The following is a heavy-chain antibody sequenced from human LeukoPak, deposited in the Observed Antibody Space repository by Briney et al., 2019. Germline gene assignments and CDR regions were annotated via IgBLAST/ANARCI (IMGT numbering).Heavy chain of an antibody. CDR3: ARAGWRDGYNLRHDAFDI. CDR1: GFTFSSYW. D-gene: IGHD5-24*01. V-gene: IGHV3-7*01. CDR2: IKQDGSEK. J-gene: IGHJ3*02. Sequence: PGGSLRLSCAASGFTFSSYWMSWVRQAPGKGLEWVANIKQDGSEKYYVDSVKGRFTISRDNAKNSLYLQMNSLGAEDTAVYYCARAGWRDGYNLRHDAFDIWGQGTMVTVSS.